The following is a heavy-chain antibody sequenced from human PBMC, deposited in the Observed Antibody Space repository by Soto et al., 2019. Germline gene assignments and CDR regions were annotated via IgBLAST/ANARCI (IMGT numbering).Heavy chain of an antibody. CDR2: ISSSGSTI. Sequence: GGSLRLSCAASGFTFSDYYMSWIRQAPGKGLEWVSYISSSGSTIYYADSVKGRFTISRDNAKNSLYLQMNSLRAEDTAVYYCARGGLTTIPLTLGYYGMDVWGQGTTVTVSS. V-gene: IGHV3-11*01. J-gene: IGHJ6*02. D-gene: IGHD2-2*02. CDR1: GFTFSDYY. CDR3: ARGGLTTIPLTLGYYGMDV.